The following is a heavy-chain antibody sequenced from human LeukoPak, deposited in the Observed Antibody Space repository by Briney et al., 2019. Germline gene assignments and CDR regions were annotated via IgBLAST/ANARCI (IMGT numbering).Heavy chain of an antibody. CDR3: ARCGYSGAWSCDH. CDR1: GYTFTSYT. V-gene: IGHV1-3*04. D-gene: IGHD5-12*01. J-gene: IGHJ5*02. CDR2: INTGNGNT. Sequence: ASVKVSCKASGYTFTSYTIHWVRQAPGQRLEWMGWINTGNGNTEYSQKFQGRVTVTTDTSASTAYTELSSLRSEHTAVYYCARCGYSGAWSCDHWGQGTLVTVSS.